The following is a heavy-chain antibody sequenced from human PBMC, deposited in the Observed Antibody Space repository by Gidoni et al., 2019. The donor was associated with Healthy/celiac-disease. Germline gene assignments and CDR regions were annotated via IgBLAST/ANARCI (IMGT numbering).Heavy chain of an antibody. CDR3: ASNYGSGFDY. CDR2: IIPIFGPA. V-gene: IGHV1-69*01. CDR1: GGTFSSYA. Sequence: QVQLVQSGAEVKKPGSSVKVSCHASGGTFSSYAISWVRQAPGQGLQWMGGIIPIFGPANSAQKFQGRVPIPADESTSTAYMELSSLRSEDTAVYYCASNYGSGFDYWGQGTLVTVSS. D-gene: IGHD3-10*01. J-gene: IGHJ4*02.